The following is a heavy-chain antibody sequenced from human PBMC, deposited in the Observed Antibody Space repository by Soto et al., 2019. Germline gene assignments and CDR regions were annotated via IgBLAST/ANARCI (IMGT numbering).Heavy chain of an antibody. CDR2: IYYSGST. Sequence: QVQLQESGPGLVKPSETLSLTCTVSGGSVSSGSYYWSWIRQPPGKGLEWIGYIYYSGSTNYNPSLKSRVTISVDTSKNQFSLKLSSVTAADTAVYYCARGVDEWPGVFDYWGQGTLVTVSS. V-gene: IGHV4-61*01. D-gene: IGHD3-3*01. J-gene: IGHJ4*02. CDR3: ARGVDEWPGVFDY. CDR1: GGSVSSGSYY.